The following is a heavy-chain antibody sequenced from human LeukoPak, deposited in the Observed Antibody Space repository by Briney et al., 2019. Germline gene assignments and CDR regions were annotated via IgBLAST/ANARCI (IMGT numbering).Heavy chain of an antibody. CDR2: INSDASST. V-gene: IGHV3-74*01. D-gene: IGHD3-10*01. CDR3: ARGGGTGESDY. CDR1: GFTFSSYW. J-gene: IGHJ4*02. Sequence: PGGSLRLSCAASGFTFSSYWMHWVRQAPGKGLVWVSRINSDASSTSDADSVKGRFTISRDNAKNTLYLQMNSLRAEDTAVYYCARGGGTGESDYWGQGTLVTVSS.